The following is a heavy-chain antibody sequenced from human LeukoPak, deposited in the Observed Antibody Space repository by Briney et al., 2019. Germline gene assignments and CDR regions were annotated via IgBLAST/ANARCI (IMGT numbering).Heavy chain of an antibody. CDR3: ARESELDY. CDR2: INPNSGGT. Sequence: ASVKVSCKASGCTFSSYAISWVRQAPGQGLEWMGWINPNSGGTNYAQKFQGRVTMTRDTSISTAYMELSRLRSDDTAVYYCARESELDYWGQGTLVTVSS. D-gene: IGHD1-26*01. V-gene: IGHV1-2*02. CDR1: GCTFSSYA. J-gene: IGHJ4*02.